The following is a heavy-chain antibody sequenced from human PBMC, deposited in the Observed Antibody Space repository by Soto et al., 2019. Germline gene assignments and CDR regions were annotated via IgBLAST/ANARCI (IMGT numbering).Heavy chain of an antibody. CDR1: GGSISSGGYY. D-gene: IGHD3-22*01. CDR3: ARRGSSGYLYYFDY. CDR2: IYYSGST. V-gene: IGHV4-31*03. Sequence: QVQLQESGPGLVKPSQTLSLTCTVSGGSISSGGYYWSWIRQHPGKGLEWIGYIYYSGSTYYNPSLNSRVTISVDTSKNQYSLKLSSVTAADTAVYYCARRGSSGYLYYFDYWGQGTLVTVSS. J-gene: IGHJ4*02.